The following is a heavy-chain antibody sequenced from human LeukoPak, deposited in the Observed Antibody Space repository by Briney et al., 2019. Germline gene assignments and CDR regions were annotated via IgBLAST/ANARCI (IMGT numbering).Heavy chain of an antibody. D-gene: IGHD1-26*01. CDR3: VSGSYDY. J-gene: IGHJ4*02. CDR1: ASTFSIYA. Sequence: CLRPAWAVAASTFSIYATSWVRQAPGKGVVWLSVIMGSGDNTYYADSVKGRFTISRDNAKISLYLQMNSLRAEDTAVYYCVSGSYDYWGQGTLVTVSS. V-gene: IGHV3-23*01. CDR2: IMGSGDNT.